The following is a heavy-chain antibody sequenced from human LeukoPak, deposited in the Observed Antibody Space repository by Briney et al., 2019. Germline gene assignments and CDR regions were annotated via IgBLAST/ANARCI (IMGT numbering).Heavy chain of an antibody. CDR2: ITASGGT. CDR3: AKRGRYYFDQ. CDR1: GFTFSSYA. J-gene: IGHJ4*02. V-gene: IGHV3-23*01. Sequence: GGSLRLSCAASGFTFSSYAMSWARQAPGKGLEWVSTITASGGTYYADSLKGRFTISRDTSKNTLYLQIDSLRAEDTAVYYCAKRGRYYFDQWGQGTLVTVSS.